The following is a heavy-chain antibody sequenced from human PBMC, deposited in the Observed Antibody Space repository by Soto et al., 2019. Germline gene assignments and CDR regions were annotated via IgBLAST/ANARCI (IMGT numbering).Heavy chain of an antibody. Sequence: SQTLSLTCTVSGGSISSGGYYWSWIRQHPGKGLEWIGYIYYSGSTYYNPSLKSRVTISVDTSKNQFSLKLSSVTAADTAVYYCAREGQQLVLLGAFDIWGQGTMDTVSS. CDR3: AREGQQLVLLGAFDI. V-gene: IGHV4-31*03. CDR2: IYYSGST. J-gene: IGHJ3*02. CDR1: GGSISSGGYY. D-gene: IGHD6-13*01.